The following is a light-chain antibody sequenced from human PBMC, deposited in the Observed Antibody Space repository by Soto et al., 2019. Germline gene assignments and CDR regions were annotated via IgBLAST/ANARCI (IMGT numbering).Light chain of an antibody. J-gene: IGLJ1*01. CDR1: SSDVGNYNL. Sequence: QSTLTQPASVSGSPGQSITISCTGTSSDVGNYNLVSWYQQHPGKAPKLMIYEVSKRPSGVSNRFSGSKSGNTASLTISGLQAEDEADYYCCSYAGSCTLVFGTGTKVT. CDR3: CSYAGSCTLV. V-gene: IGLV2-23*02. CDR2: EVS.